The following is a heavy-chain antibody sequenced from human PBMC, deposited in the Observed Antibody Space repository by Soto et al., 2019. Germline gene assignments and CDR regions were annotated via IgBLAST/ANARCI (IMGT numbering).Heavy chain of an antibody. CDR3: ARGTRSGSYYYYGLDV. CDR2: IIPIFGTT. J-gene: IGHJ6*02. D-gene: IGHD1-26*01. V-gene: IGHV1-69*06. Sequence: QVQLVQSGADVKKPGSSVKVSCKASGGTFSSYAISWVRQAPGQGLEWMGGIIPIFGTTNYARRFQGRVTITADKSTSTAYMELRSLRSEDTAVYYCARGTRSGSYYYYGLDVWDQGTTVTVSS. CDR1: GGTFSSYA.